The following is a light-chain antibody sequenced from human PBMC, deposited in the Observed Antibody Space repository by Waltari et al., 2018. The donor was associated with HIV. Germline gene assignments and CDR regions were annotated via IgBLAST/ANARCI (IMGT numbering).Light chain of an antibody. CDR2: QDS. CDR1: HLGDKY. J-gene: IGLJ2*01. V-gene: IGLV3-1*01. CDR3: QAWDSSTVV. Sequence: SYDLTQPPSVSVSPGQTASLTCSGDHLGDKYACWYQQKPGQSPVLVIFQDSKRPSGIPERFSGSNSGNTATLTISGTQAMDEADYYCQAWDSSTVVFGGGTKLTVL.